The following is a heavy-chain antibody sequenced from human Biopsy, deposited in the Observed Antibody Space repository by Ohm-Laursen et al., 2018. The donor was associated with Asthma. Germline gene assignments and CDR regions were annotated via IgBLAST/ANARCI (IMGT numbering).Heavy chain of an antibody. V-gene: IGHV1-18*04. CDR1: GYTFNSAG. Sequence: ASVKVSCKTSGYTFNSAGITWVRQAPGQGLEWMGWISVYNGNTKVAQKLQDRVSMITDTSTSTAYMELRSLRSDATAVYFWARAVDYTRYYGINVWGQGTTVAVS. D-gene: IGHD3-16*01. CDR3: ARAVDYTRYYGINV. J-gene: IGHJ6*02. CDR2: ISVYNGNT.